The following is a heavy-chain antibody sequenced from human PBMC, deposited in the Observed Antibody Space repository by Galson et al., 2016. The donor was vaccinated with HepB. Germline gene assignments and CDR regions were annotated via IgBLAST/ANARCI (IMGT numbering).Heavy chain of an antibody. Sequence: QSGAEVKKPGESLTISCKGSGYSFTSYWIGWVRQMPGKGLEWMGIIYPGDSDTRYSPSFQGQVTISADKSISTAYLQWSSLKASDTAMYYCARCFSYSSGWCHWFDPWGQGTLVTVSS. D-gene: IGHD6-19*01. J-gene: IGHJ5*02. CDR2: IYPGDSDT. CDR3: ARCFSYSSGWCHWFDP. CDR1: GYSFTSYW. V-gene: IGHV5-51*01.